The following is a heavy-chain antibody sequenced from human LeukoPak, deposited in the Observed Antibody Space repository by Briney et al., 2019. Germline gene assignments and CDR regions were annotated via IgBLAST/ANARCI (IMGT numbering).Heavy chain of an antibody. CDR3: ATHHGGYSYGYGGYFDY. V-gene: IGHV5-51*01. Sequence: GESLKISCKGSGYSFTSYWIGWGRQMPGKGLEGMGSIYPGDSDTRYSPSFHGHVTISADKSTSTAYLQWSSLKASDTAMYYCATHHGGYSYGYGGYFDYWGQGTLVTVSS. CDR1: GYSFTSYW. CDR2: IYPGDSDT. D-gene: IGHD5-18*01. J-gene: IGHJ4*02.